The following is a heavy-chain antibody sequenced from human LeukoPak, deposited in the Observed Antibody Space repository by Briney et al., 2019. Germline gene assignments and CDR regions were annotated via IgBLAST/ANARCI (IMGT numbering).Heavy chain of an antibody. D-gene: IGHD4-23*01. CDR3: ARAPYGGKSIDY. J-gene: IGHJ4*02. CDR1: GYTFTSYG. CDR2: ISAYNGNT. Sequence: ATVKVSCKASGYTFTSYGISWVRQAPGQGLEWMGWISAYNGNTDYAQKLQGRVTMTTDTSTSTAYMELRSLRSDDTAVYYCARAPYGGKSIDYWGQGTLVTVSS. V-gene: IGHV1-18*01.